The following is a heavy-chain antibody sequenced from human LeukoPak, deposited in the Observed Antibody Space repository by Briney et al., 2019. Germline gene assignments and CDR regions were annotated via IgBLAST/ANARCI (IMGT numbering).Heavy chain of an antibody. Sequence: GASVEVSCKASGYTFTSYDINWVRQATGQGLEWMGWMNPNSGNTGYAQKFQGRVTITRNTTISTAYMELSSLRSEDTAVYYCARVYSSSWYYYYYYGMDVWGQGTTVTVSS. CDR1: GYTFTSYD. CDR3: ARVYSSSWYYYYYYGMDV. D-gene: IGHD6-13*01. CDR2: MNPNSGNT. J-gene: IGHJ6*02. V-gene: IGHV1-8*01.